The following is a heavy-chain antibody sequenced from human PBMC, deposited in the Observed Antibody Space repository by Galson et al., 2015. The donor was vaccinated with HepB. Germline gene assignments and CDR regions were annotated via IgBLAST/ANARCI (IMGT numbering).Heavy chain of an antibody. D-gene: IGHD3-3*01. CDR2: ISSSSSYT. CDR3: ARHGSITIFGVVTPSLYYFDY. J-gene: IGHJ4*02. V-gene: IGHV3-11*06. Sequence: SLRLSCAASGFTFSDYYMSWIRQAPGKGLEWVSYISSSSSYTNYADSVKGRFTISRDNAKNSLYLQMNSLRAEDTAVYYCARHGSITIFGVVTPSLYYFDYWGQGTLVTVSS. CDR1: GFTFSDYY.